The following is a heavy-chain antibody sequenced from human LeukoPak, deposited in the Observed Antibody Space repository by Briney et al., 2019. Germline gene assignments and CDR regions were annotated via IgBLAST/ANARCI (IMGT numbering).Heavy chain of an antibody. J-gene: IGHJ6*02. D-gene: IGHD6-19*01. V-gene: IGHV6-1*01. CDR2: TYYRSKWYN. Sequence: SQTLSLTCAISGDSVSSNSAAWNWIRQSPSRGLEWLGRTYYRSKWYNDYAVSVKSRITINPDTSKNQFSLQRNSVTPEDTAVYYCARDLIAVASYYYYGMDVWGQGTTVTVSS. CDR1: GDSVSSNSAA. CDR3: ARDLIAVASYYYYGMDV.